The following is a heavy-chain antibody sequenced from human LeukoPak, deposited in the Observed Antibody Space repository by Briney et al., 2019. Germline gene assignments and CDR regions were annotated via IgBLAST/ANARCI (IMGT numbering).Heavy chain of an antibody. CDR1: GYTFTSYG. J-gene: IGHJ4*02. CDR2: ISAYNGNT. D-gene: IGHD3-22*01. CDR3: ARDSNFDYYDSSGYLFGGMGRADY. V-gene: IGHV1-18*01. Sequence: ASVKVPCKASGYTFTSYGISWVRQAPGQGLEWMGWISAYNGNTNYAQKLQGRVTMTTDTSTSTAYMELRSLRSDDTAVYYCARDSNFDYYDSSGYLFGGMGRADYWGQETLVTVSS.